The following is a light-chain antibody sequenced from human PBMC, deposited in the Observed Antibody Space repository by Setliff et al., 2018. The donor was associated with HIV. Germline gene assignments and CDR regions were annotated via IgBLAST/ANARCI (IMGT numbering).Light chain of an antibody. Sequence: QAVVTQEPSLTVSPGVTVTLTCASSTGAVTNSHYPYWFQQKPGRAPRTLIYATSDKHFGTPARFSGSLLGGKAALTLSGAQPEDEADYYCLLSYSGVRVFGGGTKVTVL. CDR3: LLSYSGVRV. CDR1: TGAVTNSHY. V-gene: IGLV7-46*01. CDR2: ATS. J-gene: IGLJ3*02.